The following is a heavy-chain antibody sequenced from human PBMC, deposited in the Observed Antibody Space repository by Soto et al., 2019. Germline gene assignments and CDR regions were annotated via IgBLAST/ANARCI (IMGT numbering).Heavy chain of an antibody. CDR3: ARDPGGRFDS. V-gene: IGHV4-59*01. CDR1: GGSISNYY. CDR2: IYYSGST. D-gene: IGHD1-26*01. J-gene: IGHJ4*02. Sequence: KPSETLSLTCTVSGGSISNYYWSWIRQPPGGGLEWIGYIYYSGSTNYNPALKSRLTISVGTSRKEFSLRLTSVTAADSAVYYCARDPGGRFDSWGQGTLVTVSS.